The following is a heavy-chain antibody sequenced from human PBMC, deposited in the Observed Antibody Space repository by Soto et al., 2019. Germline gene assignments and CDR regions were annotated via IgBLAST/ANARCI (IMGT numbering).Heavy chain of an antibody. J-gene: IGHJ6*02. CDR3: ARGGYCSNGVCYGLDV. CDR1: GYTFTNYD. V-gene: IGHV1-8*02. D-gene: IGHD2-8*01. CDR2: MNPNSGNT. Sequence: QVQLVQSGAEVKKPGASVKVSCKASGYTFTNYDINSVRQATGQGLEWMGWMNPNSGNTGYAQKLQGRVTMTRNTSIRTAYMELSSLRSEDTAVYYCARGGYCSNGVCYGLDVWGQGTTVTVSS.